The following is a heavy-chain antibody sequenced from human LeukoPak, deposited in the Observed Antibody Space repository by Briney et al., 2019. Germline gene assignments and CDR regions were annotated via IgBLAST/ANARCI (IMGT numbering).Heavy chain of an antibody. J-gene: IGHJ6*02. V-gene: IGHV3-23*01. Sequence: GGSLRLSCEASGFIFSSYAMSWVRQAPGKGLEWVSGISAAGGTTYYTDSVKGRFTISRDNSKNTLYLQMNSLRAADTAVYYGAKDFSSWGPSGMDVWGQGTAVTVSS. CDR2: ISAAGGTT. CDR1: GFIFSSYA. CDR3: AKDFSSWGPSGMDV. D-gene: IGHD1-26*01.